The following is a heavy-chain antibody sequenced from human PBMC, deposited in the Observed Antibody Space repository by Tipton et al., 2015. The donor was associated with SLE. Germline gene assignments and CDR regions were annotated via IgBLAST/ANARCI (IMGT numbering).Heavy chain of an antibody. CDR2: IYTSGST. V-gene: IGHV4-61*02. J-gene: IGHJ4*02. Sequence: TLSLTCAVSGYSISSGYYWSWIRQPAGKGLEWIGRIYTSGSTNYNPSLKSRVTISVDTSKNQFSLKLSSVTAADTAVYYCARGGYYVDYWGQGTLGTVSS. CDR3: ARGGYYVDY. D-gene: IGHD3-16*01. CDR1: GYSISSGYY.